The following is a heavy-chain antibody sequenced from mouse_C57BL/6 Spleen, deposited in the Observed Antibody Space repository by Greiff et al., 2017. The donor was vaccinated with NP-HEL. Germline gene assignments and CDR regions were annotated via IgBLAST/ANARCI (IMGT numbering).Heavy chain of an antibody. J-gene: IGHJ1*03. V-gene: IGHV1-76*01. Sequence: VQLQQSGAELVRPGASVKLSCKASGYTFTDYYINWVKQRPGQGLEWIARIYPGSGNTYYNEKFKGKATLTAEKSSSTAYMQLSSLTSEDSAVYFCARVRSNYGYFDVWGTGTTVTVSS. CDR3: ARVRSNYGYFDV. CDR2: IYPGSGNT. D-gene: IGHD2-5*01. CDR1: GYTFTDYY.